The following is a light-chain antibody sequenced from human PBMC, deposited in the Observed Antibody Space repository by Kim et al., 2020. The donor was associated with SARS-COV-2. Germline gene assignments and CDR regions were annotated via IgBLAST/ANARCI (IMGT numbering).Light chain of an antibody. J-gene: IGKJ2*01. CDR2: AAS. V-gene: IGKV1-39*01. CDR1: QSSSSY. CDR3: QQSYSTPYT. Sequence: ASVGDRVTITCRASQSSSSYLNWYQQKPGKAPKRLIYAASSLQSGVPSRFSGSGSGTDFTLTISSLQPEDFATYYCQQSYSTPYTFGQGTKLEI.